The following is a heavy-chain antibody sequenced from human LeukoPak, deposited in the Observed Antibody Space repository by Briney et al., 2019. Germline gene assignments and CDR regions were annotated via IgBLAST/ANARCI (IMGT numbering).Heavy chain of an antibody. D-gene: IGHD6-19*01. CDR2: VSGSGVCT. CDR1: GFTFSSYA. Sequence: GGSLRLSCAASGFTFSSYAMSWVRQAPGKGLEWVSAVSGSGVCTYYADSVKGRFTISRDNSKNTLYLQMYSLRAEDTAVYYCAKVGSGWYYFDYWGQGTLATVSS. CDR3: AKVGSGWYYFDY. V-gene: IGHV3-23*01. J-gene: IGHJ4*02.